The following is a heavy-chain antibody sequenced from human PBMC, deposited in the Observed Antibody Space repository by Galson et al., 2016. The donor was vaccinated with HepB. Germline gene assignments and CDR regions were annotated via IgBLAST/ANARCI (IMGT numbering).Heavy chain of an antibody. D-gene: IGHD2-21*01. V-gene: IGHV3-23*01. CDR1: EFSLKNYV. CDR3: ANGRKSMTRY. CDR2: ISVSGGAR. J-gene: IGHJ4*02. Sequence: SLRLSCAAPEFSLKNYVMNWVRQAPGKGLEWVPGISVSGGARDYADSVKGRFTVSRDDSKNTVYLQMNSLRAEDTAIYYCANGRKSMTRYWGQGTLVTVSS.